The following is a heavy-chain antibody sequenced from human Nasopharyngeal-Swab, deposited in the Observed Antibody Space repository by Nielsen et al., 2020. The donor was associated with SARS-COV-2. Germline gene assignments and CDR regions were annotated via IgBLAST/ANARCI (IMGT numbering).Heavy chain of an antibody. V-gene: IGHV3-11*04. CDR1: GFTFSDYY. CDR3: ARDVSKGEWLVRGVY. D-gene: IGHD6-19*01. CDR2: ISSSGSTI. J-gene: IGHJ4*02. Sequence: GESLKISCAASGFTFSDYYMSWIRQAPGKGLEWVSYISSSGSTIYYADSVKGRFTISRDNAKNSLYLQMNSLRAEDTAVYYCARDVSKGEWLVRGVYWGQGTLVTVSS.